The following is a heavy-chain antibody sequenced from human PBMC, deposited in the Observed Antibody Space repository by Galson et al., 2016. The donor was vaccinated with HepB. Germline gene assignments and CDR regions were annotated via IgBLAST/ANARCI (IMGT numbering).Heavy chain of an antibody. CDR3: AIDFDSSRNYEVGH. D-gene: IGHD3-22*01. CDR2: ISGSGTNT. V-gene: IGHV3-23*01. J-gene: IGHJ4*02. Sequence: SLRLSCAASGFTFSSYAMSWVRQAPGKGLEWVSLISGSGTNTYYADSVKGRFTISRDNSRNTLYLQMNSLRDEDTALYYCAIDFDSSRNYEVGHWGQGTQVTVSS. CDR1: GFTFSSYA.